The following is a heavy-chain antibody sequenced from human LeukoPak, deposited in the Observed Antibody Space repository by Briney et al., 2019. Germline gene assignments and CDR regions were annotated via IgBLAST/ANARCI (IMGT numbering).Heavy chain of an antibody. CDR1: GFSFSSYG. CDR3: ALGKNFGYHYFDF. CDR2: IRFGGSEK. J-gene: IGHJ4*02. D-gene: IGHD2-2*03. Sequence: GGSLRLSCVASGFSFSSYGMHWVRRAPGKGLEWMTFIRFGGSEKYYADSVKGRFTISRDYSKNTLFLQMSSLRPEDTAVYYCALGKNFGYHYFDFWGQGALVTVSS. V-gene: IGHV3-30*02.